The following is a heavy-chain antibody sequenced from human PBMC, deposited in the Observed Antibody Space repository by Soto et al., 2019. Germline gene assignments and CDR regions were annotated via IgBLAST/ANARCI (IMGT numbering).Heavy chain of an antibody. Sequence: EVQLLESGGGLVQPGGSLRLSCRASGFSFSSFAMTWVRQAPGKGLEWVSSIGGSGVITYYADSVKGRFTISRDNSRNTLFLHMNSLRADDTAVYHCAKDPNGDYVGAFDSWGQGPLVTVSS. CDR3: AKDPNGDYVGAFDS. D-gene: IGHD4-17*01. J-gene: IGHJ4*02. CDR2: IGGSGVIT. V-gene: IGHV3-23*01. CDR1: GFSFSSFA.